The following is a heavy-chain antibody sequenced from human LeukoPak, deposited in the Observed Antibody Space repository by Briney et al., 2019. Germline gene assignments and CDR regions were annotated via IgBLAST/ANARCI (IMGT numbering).Heavy chain of an antibody. CDR1: GYTFTSYY. J-gene: IGHJ4*02. V-gene: IGHV1-46*01. Sequence: ASVKVSCKASGYTFTSYYMHWVRQAPGQGLEWMGIINPSGGSTSYAQKFQGRVTMTRDMSTSTVYMELSSLRSEDTAVYYCASRPGIAVAGTNFFDYWGQGTLVTVSS. D-gene: IGHD6-19*01. CDR2: INPSGGST. CDR3: ASRPGIAVAGTNFFDY.